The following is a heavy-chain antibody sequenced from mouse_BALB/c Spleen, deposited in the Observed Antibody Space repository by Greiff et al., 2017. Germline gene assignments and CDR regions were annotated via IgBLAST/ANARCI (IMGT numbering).Heavy chain of an antibody. D-gene: IGHD1-1*01. CDR2: IDPENGDT. V-gene: IGHV14-4*02. Sequence: VQLQQSGAELVRSGASVKLSCTASGFNIKDYYMHWVKQRPEQGLEWIGWIDPENGDTEYAPKFQGKATMTADTSSNTAYLQLSSLTSEDTAFYYCNAWNYYGSSPWFDYWGQGTLVTVSA. CDR3: NAWNYYGSSPWFDY. J-gene: IGHJ3*01. CDR1: GFNIKDYY.